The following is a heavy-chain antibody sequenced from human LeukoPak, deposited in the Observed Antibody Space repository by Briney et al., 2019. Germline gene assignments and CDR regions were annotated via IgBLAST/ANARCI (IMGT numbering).Heavy chain of an antibody. Sequence: ASVKVSCKASGYTFTSYDINWVRQATGQGLEWMGWMNPNSGNTGYAQKFQGRVTMTRNTSISTAYMELSSLRPEDTAVYYCARTEYSSGWAEDYWGQGTLVTVSS. J-gene: IGHJ4*02. V-gene: IGHV1-8*01. CDR2: MNPNSGNT. CDR1: GYTFTSYD. D-gene: IGHD6-19*01. CDR3: ARTEYSSGWAEDY.